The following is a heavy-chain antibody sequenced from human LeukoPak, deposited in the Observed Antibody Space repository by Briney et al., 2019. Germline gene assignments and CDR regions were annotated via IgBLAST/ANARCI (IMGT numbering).Heavy chain of an antibody. J-gene: IGHJ4*02. CDR1: GASIPSSYY. V-gene: IGHV4-4*09. Sequence: SETLSLTCTVSGASIPSSYYWSWIRQPPGKGLECIGYISASGNTNYNPSLKSRVTISVDTSKSQFSLNLSSVTAADTAIYYCARLTGVGSYWGYFDYWGQGNLVTVSS. CDR3: ARLTGVGSYWGYFDY. D-gene: IGHD1-26*01. CDR2: ISASGNT.